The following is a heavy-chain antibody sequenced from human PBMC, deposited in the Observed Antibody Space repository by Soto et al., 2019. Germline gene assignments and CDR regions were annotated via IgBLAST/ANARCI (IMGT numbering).Heavy chain of an antibody. V-gene: IGHV4-59*01. CDR2: IYYSGST. CDR1: GGSISSYY. CDR3: ARDDVPADAFDI. J-gene: IGHJ3*02. Sequence: QVQLQESGPGLVKPSETLSLTCTVSGGSISSYYWSWIRQPPGKGLEWIGYIYYSGSTNYNPSLKSRXXIXVXXSKNQFSLKLSSVTAADTAVYYCARDDVPADAFDIWGQGTMVTVSS.